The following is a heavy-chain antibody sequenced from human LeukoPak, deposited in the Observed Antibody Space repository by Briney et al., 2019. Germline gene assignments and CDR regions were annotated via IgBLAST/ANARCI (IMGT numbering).Heavy chain of an antibody. Sequence: KPSETLSLTCTVSGGSISSSSYYWGWIRQPPGKGLEWIGSIYYSGSTYYNPSLKSRVTISVDTSKNQFSLKLRSVTAADTAVYYCARDRVGQQLVGRKNNYYYMDVWGKGTTVTISS. CDR1: GGSISSSSYY. J-gene: IGHJ6*03. V-gene: IGHV4-39*07. D-gene: IGHD6-13*01. CDR3: ARDRVGQQLVGRKNNYYYMDV. CDR2: IYYSGST.